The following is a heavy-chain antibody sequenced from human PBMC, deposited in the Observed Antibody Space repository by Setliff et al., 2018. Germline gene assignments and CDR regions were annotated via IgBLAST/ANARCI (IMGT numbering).Heavy chain of an antibody. V-gene: IGHV4-34*01. CDR3: AREGYYNFWSGFMDV. Sequence: SETLSLTCAVYGGSFNSYYWSWIRQPPGKGLEWIGEINQSGSTNYNPSLKSRVTISVDTSKNQFSLKLSSVTSADTAVYYCAREGYYNFWSGFMDVWGQGTTVTVSS. J-gene: IGHJ6*02. D-gene: IGHD3-3*01. CDR1: GGSFNSYY. CDR2: INQSGST.